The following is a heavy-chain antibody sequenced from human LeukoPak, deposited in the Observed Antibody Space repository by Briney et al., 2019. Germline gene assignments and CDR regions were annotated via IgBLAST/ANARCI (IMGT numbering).Heavy chain of an antibody. V-gene: IGHV4-39*07. D-gene: IGHD1-26*01. CDR1: GGSISSRSHY. J-gene: IGHJ4*02. CDR2: INYSGST. CDR3: ARGGFSGSYSFDY. Sequence: MPSETLSLTCTVSGGSISSRSHYWGWIRQAPGKGLEWIGSINYSGSTPYNPSLKSRVTISVDTSKNQFSLKLSSVTAADTAVYYCARGGFSGSYSFDYWGQGTLVTVSS.